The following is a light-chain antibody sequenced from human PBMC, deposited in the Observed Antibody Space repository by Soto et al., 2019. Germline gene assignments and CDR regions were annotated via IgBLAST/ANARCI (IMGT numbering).Light chain of an antibody. V-gene: IGKV3-20*01. Sequence: EIVLTQFPGTLSLSPGERATLSCRASQSVTSSYLAWYQEKPGQAPRLLIYGASSRATGIPDRFSGSGSGTDFTLTISRLEPEDFAVYYCQLYGTSPKTFGQGTKVDIK. J-gene: IGKJ1*01. CDR1: QSVTSSY. CDR3: QLYGTSPKT. CDR2: GAS.